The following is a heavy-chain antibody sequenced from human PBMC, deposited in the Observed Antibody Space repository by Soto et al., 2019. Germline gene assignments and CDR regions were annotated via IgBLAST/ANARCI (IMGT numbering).Heavy chain of an antibody. J-gene: IGHJ6*04. V-gene: IGHV1-2*02. CDR2: INPNSGGT. Sequence: QVQLVQSGAEVKKPGASVKVSCKTSGYTFTAHCIHWVRQAPGQGLEWMGWINPNSGGTTYAQKFHAMVTITRDTSIRTAYLELIGLTSDDTAVYYCSREDDVTKIYGLDGWGERTTVTISS. CDR1: GYTFTAHC. D-gene: IGHD4-17*01. CDR3: SREDDVTKIYGLDG.